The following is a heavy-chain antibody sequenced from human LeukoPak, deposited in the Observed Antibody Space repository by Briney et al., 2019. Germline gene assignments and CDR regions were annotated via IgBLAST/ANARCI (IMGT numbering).Heavy chain of an antibody. CDR2: IIPILGIA. J-gene: IGHJ4*02. CDR3: ARVLAGTYYFAY. Sequence: SVKVSCKASGGTFSSYAISWVRQAPGQGLEWMGRIIPILGIANYAQKFQGRVTITADKSTSTAYMGLSSLRSEDTAVYYCARVLAGTYYFAYWGQGTLVIVSS. V-gene: IGHV1-69*04. D-gene: IGHD1-1*01. CDR1: GGTFSSYA.